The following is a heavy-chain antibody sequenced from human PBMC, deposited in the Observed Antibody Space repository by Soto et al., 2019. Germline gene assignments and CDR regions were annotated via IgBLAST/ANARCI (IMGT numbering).Heavy chain of an antibody. Sequence: EVQLVESGGGLVQPGESLRLSCAASGFTFSNYWMHWVRQAPGKGLVWVSRIDSDGSRITYADLVKGRFTISRDNAKNTVYLNMNSLTAEDTAVYYCVRASLVVAVATREDFWGQGTLVTVSS. V-gene: IGHV3-74*01. J-gene: IGHJ4*02. CDR3: VRASLVVAVATREDF. CDR2: IDSDGSRI. D-gene: IGHD2-15*01. CDR1: GFTFSNYW.